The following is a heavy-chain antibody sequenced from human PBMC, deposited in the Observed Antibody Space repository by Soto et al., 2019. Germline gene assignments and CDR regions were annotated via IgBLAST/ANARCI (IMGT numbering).Heavy chain of an antibody. CDR2: INHSGST. D-gene: IGHD3-10*01. CDR1: GGSFSGYY. CDR3: ARGPFYYYGSGRGNWFDP. Sequence: SETLSLTCAVYGGSFSGYYWSWIRQPPGKGLEWIGEINHSGSTNYNPSLKSRVTISVDTSKNQFSLKLSSVTAADTAVYYCARGPFYYYGSGRGNWFDPWGQGTLVTVSS. V-gene: IGHV4-34*01. J-gene: IGHJ5*02.